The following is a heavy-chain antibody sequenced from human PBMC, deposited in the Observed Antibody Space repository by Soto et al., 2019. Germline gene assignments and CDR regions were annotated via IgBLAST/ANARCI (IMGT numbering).Heavy chain of an antibody. J-gene: IGHJ4*02. CDR1: GYTFTSYG. D-gene: IGHD3-16*02. CDR2: MNPNSGNT. CDR3: ARGYTYYDYVWGSYQADY. V-gene: IGHV1-8*02. Sequence: ASVKVSCKASGYTFTSYGISWVRQATGQGLEWMGWMNPNSGNTGYAQKFQGRVTMTRNTSISTAYMELSSLRSEDTAVYYCARGYTYYDYVWGSYQADYWGQGTLVTVSS.